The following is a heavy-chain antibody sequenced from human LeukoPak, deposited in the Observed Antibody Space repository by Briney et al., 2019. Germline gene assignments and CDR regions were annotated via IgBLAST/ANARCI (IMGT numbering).Heavy chain of an antibody. CDR3: AREGGRAAAGRFDY. D-gene: IGHD6-13*01. Sequence: PGGSLRLSCAASGINFRSSGMHWVRQAPGKGLEWVTFIQKDGSDKSYAASVKGRFTISRDNSKNTVYQHMNSLRADDTALYYCAREGGRAAAGRFDYWGQGTLVTVSS. CDR2: IQKDGSDK. V-gene: IGHV3-30*02. CDR1: GINFRSSG. J-gene: IGHJ4*02.